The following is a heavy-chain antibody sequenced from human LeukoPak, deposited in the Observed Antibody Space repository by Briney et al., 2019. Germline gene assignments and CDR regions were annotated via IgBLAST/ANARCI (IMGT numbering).Heavy chain of an antibody. CDR2: IFHTGDT. J-gene: IGHJ4*02. Sequence: SETLSLTCTVSGVSITDYYWSWLRQPPGKGLEWIAYIFHTGDTRYNPSLKSRITISLDTSKNQSSLKLNSVTAADTAVYYCARHPLRGGFDYWGQGTLVTVSS. CDR1: GVSITDYY. CDR3: ARHPLRGGFDY. V-gene: IGHV4-59*08.